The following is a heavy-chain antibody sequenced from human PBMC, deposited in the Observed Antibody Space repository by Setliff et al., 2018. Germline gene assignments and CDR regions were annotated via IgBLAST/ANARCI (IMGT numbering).Heavy chain of an antibody. CDR1: GFTFDDYG. V-gene: IGHV3-20*04. CDR3: AKDRRGGCSGASCYDFDY. J-gene: IGHJ4*02. CDR2: INWNGDRT. D-gene: IGHD2-15*01. Sequence: GGSLRLSCAASGFTFDDYGMSWVRQAPGKGLEWVSSINWNGDRTGYADSVKGRFTISRDNAKNSLYLQMNRLRAEDTALYYCAKDRRGGCSGASCYDFDYWGQGTLVTVSS.